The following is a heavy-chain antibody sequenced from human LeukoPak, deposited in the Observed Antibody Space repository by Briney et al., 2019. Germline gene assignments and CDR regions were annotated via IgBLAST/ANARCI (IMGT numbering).Heavy chain of an antibody. D-gene: IGHD5-24*01. CDR3: ARDLDGRDGYKNDAFDI. CDR1: GDIVSSNGAA. J-gene: IGHJ3*02. Sequence: SQTLSLTCAISGDIVSSNGAAWNWIRQSPSRGLEWLGRTYYRSKWYNDYAVSVKSRITINPDTSKNQFSLQLNSVTPEDTAVYYCARDLDGRDGYKNDAFDIWGQGTMVTVSS. CDR2: TYYRSKWYN. V-gene: IGHV6-1*01.